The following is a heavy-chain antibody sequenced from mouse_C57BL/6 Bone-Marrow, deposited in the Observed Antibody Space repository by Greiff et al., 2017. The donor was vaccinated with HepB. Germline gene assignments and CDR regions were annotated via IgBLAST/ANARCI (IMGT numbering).Heavy chain of an antibody. CDR3: ARDPHYYGSFYWYFDV. Sequence: DVKLQQSGPGLVKPSQSLSLTCSVTGYSITSGYYWNWIRQFPGNKLEWMGYISYDGSNHYNPSLKNRISITRDTSKNQFFLKLNSVTTEDTATYYCARDPHYYGSFYWYFDVWGTGTTVTVSS. V-gene: IGHV3-6*01. D-gene: IGHD1-1*01. CDR2: ISYDGSN. J-gene: IGHJ1*03. CDR1: GYSITSGYY.